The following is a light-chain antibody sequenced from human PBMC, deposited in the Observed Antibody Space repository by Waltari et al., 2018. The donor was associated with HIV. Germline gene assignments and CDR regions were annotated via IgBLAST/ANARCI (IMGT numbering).Light chain of an antibody. CDR2: EVS. J-gene: IGLJ1*01. CDR1: SSDVGGYNY. CDR3: SSYAGSNNYV. Sequence: QSALTQSPSASGSPGQSVTISCTGTSSDVGGYNYVSWYQQHPGKAPKLMIYEVSTRPSGFPDRFSGSNSGNAASLTVSGLQAEDEADYYCSSYAGSNNYVFGTGTKVTVL. V-gene: IGLV2-8*01.